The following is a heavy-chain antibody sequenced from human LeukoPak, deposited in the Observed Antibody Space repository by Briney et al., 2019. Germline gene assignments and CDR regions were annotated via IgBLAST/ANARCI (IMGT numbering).Heavy chain of an antibody. CDR1: GITFNYAW. D-gene: IGHD6-19*01. J-gene: IGHJ4*02. CDR3: TTYGSGACPF. V-gene: IGHV3-15*01. Sequence: GGSLTLSCAAPGITFNYAWMTWVRQAPGKGLEWVGRIYRKGTTETTDYAAPVKGRFTMSRDDSKNTLYLHMKSLKTEDTAVYYCTTYGSGACPFWGQGTLVTVSS. CDR2: IYRKGTTETT.